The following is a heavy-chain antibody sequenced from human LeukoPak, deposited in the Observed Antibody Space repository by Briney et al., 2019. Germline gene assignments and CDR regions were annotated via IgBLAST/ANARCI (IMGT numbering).Heavy chain of an antibody. V-gene: IGHV4-59*11. D-gene: IGHD5-24*01. Sequence: SETLSLTCTVSGGSMSHHWSWIRQSPGKGLEWIGYISHTASTNYNPSLKSRVTLSIDTSKSQMSFQLTSVTAAVTAVYYCAREKSPERKTWLQLGAFDVWGQGTVVTVSS. CDR2: ISHTAST. J-gene: IGHJ3*01. CDR3: AREKSPERKTWLQLGAFDV. CDR1: GGSMSHH.